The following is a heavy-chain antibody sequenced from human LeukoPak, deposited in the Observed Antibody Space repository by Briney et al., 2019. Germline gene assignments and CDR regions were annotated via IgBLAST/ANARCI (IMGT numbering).Heavy chain of an antibody. CDR1: GFTVSSNY. D-gene: IGHD2-21*01. Sequence: GGSLRLSCAASGFTVSSNYMSWVRQAPGKGLEWVSIIYSGGSTYYADSVEGRFTISRDNSKNTLYLQMSSLRAEDTAVYYCAKAGISSLLYFDYWGQGTLVTVSS. J-gene: IGHJ4*02. CDR3: AKAGISSLLYFDY. CDR2: IYSGGST. V-gene: IGHV3-53*01.